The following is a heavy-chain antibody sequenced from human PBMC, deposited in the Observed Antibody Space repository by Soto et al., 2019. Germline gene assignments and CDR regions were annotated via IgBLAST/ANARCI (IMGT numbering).Heavy chain of an antibody. Sequence: EVQLVESGGGLVQPGRSLRLYCAASGFTFDDYAMHWVRQAPGKGLEWVSGISWNSGSIGYADSVKGRFTISRENAKNSLYLQLNSLRAEDTALYYCAKDRGLVLSFYFDYWGQGTLVTVSS. D-gene: IGHD6-19*01. CDR3: AKDRGLVLSFYFDY. V-gene: IGHV3-9*01. CDR2: ISWNSGSI. CDR1: GFTFDDYA. J-gene: IGHJ4*02.